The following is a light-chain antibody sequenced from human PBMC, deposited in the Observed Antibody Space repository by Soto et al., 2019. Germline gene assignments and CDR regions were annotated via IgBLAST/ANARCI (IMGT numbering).Light chain of an antibody. J-gene: IGLJ2*01. CDR1: SSDVGSNHY. CDR2: EDT. Sequence: QSVLTQPPSASGSPGQSVTLSCTGTSSDVGSNHYVSWYQHHPGRAPKLIIYEDTKRPSGIPDRFSGSKSGDTASLTVSGLLAGDEADYYCCSYAGINNFEVFGGGTQLTVL. CDR3: CSYAGINNFEV. V-gene: IGLV2-8*01.